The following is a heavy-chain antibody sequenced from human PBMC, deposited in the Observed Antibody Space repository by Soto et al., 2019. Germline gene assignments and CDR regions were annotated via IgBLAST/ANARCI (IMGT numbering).Heavy chain of an antibody. V-gene: IGHV4-30-2*01. CDR1: GGSIRSGGSS. CDR2: ISHSGRT. CDR3: ARVPGR. Sequence: QLQLQQSGAGLVKPSQTLSLTCAVSGGSIRSGGSSWSWIRQPPGKGLEWIGYISHSGRTYYNPSLKSRVAISVDTSKKQFSLKLSSVTVADTAVYYCARVPGRWGQGTLVTVAS. D-gene: IGHD2-2*01. J-gene: IGHJ4*02.